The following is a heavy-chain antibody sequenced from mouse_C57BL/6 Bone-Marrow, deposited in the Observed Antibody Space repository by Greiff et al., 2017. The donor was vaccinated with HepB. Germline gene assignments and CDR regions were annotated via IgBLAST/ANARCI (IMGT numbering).Heavy chain of an antibody. CDR1: GYTFTSYW. CDR3: ARGSSSAWFAD. V-gene: IGHV1-64*01. D-gene: IGHD1-1*01. J-gene: IGHJ3*01. CDR2: IHPNSGST. Sequence: VQLQQPGAELVKPGASVKLSCKASGYTFTSYWMHWVKQRPGQGLEWIGMIHPNSGSTNYNAKFKSKATLTVDKSSSTAYMQLSSLTSEDSAVYYCARGSSSAWFADWGQGTLVTVSA.